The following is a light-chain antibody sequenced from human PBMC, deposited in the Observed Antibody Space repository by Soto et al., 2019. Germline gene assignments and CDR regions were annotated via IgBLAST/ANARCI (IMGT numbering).Light chain of an antibody. J-gene: IGKJ1*01. CDR2: GAS. CDR1: QSVSSN. V-gene: IGKV3-15*01. Sequence: ERVMTQSPATLSVSPGERATLSCRASQSVSSNLAWYQQKPGQSPRLLINGASTRATGIPARFSGSGSGTEFTLTISSLQSEDLAVYYCYQYNNWPRTFGQGTKVDIK. CDR3: YQYNNWPRT.